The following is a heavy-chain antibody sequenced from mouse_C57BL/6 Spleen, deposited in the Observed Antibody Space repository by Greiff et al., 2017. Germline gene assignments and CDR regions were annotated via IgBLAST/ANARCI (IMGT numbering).Heavy chain of an antibody. CDR2: ISSGSSTI. CDR1: GFTFSDYG. CDR3: ARGGYDPLDY. V-gene: IGHV5-17*01. J-gene: IGHJ2*01. Sequence: EVKLVESGGGLVKPGGSLKLSCAASGFTFSDYGMHWVRQAPEKGLEWVAYISSGSSTIYYADTVKGRFTISRDNAKNTLFLQMTSLRSEDTAMYYCARGGYDPLDYWGQGTTLTVSS. D-gene: IGHD2-10*02.